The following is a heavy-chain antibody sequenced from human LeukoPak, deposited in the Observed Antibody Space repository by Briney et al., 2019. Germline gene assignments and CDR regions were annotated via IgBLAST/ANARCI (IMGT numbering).Heavy chain of an antibody. Sequence: SQTLSLTCAISGDSVSSNTVAWNWVRQSPSRGLEWLGRTYYRSKWSTDYSESVKRRITINPDTSKNQFSLHLNSVSPEDTAVYYCARASGGVFEDWGQGTLVTVSS. CDR3: ARASGGVFED. J-gene: IGHJ4*02. V-gene: IGHV6-1*01. D-gene: IGHD2-8*02. CDR2: TYYRSKWST. CDR1: GDSVSSNTVA.